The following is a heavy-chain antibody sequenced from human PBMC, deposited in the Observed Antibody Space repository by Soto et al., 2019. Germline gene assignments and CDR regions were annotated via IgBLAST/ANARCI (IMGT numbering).Heavy chain of an antibody. CDR1: GGTFSSYA. V-gene: IGHV1-69*13. J-gene: IGHJ4*02. D-gene: IGHD3-22*01. CDR3: ASNYYDSSGYRY. Sequence: SVKVSCKASGGTFSSYAISWVRQAPGQGLEWMGGIIPIFGTANYAQKFQGRVTITADESTSTAYMELSSLRSEDTAVYYCASNYYDSSGYRYWGQGTLVTVSS. CDR2: IIPIFGTA.